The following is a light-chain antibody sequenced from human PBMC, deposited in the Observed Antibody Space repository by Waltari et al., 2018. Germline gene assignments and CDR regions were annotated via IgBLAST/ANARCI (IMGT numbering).Light chain of an antibody. V-gene: IGLV2-23*02. Sequence: QSALTQPASVSGTPGQSITIPCTGTNSDVGNYNLVSWYQHHPGEAPKLMICEVIKRPSGVSNRFSGSKSGNTVSLTISGLQAEDEADYYCCSYAGSGTYVFGTGTKVTVL. CDR3: CSYAGSGTYV. J-gene: IGLJ1*01. CDR2: EVI. CDR1: NSDVGNYNL.